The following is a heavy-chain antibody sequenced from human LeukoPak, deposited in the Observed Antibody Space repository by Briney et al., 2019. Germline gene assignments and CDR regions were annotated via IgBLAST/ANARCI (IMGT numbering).Heavy chain of an antibody. V-gene: IGHV3-30-3*01. CDR3: ARVRAGYCTSTSCYTGMDV. CDR2: ISYDGSNK. D-gene: IGHD2-2*01. CDR1: GFTFSSYA. J-gene: IGHJ6*02. Sequence: PGRSLRLSCAASGFTFSSYAMHWVRQAPGKGLEWVAVISYDGSNKYYADSVRGRFTISRDNSKFTLYMQMNSLRAEDTAVYYCARVRAGYCTSTSCYTGMDVWGQGTTVTVSS.